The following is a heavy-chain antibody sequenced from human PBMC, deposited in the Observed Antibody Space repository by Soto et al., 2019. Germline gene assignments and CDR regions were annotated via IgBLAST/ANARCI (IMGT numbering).Heavy chain of an antibody. D-gene: IGHD5-12*01. V-gene: IGHV1-69*12. Sequence: QVQLVQSGAEVKKPGSSVKVSCKASGGTFSSYAISWVRQAPGQGLEWMGGIIPIFGTANYAQKFQGRVTITADESTSTAYIELSSLRSEDTAVYYCARMEGWLRLNYYYYGMDVWGQGTTVTVSS. J-gene: IGHJ6*02. CDR1: GGTFSSYA. CDR3: ARMEGWLRLNYYYYGMDV. CDR2: IIPIFGTA.